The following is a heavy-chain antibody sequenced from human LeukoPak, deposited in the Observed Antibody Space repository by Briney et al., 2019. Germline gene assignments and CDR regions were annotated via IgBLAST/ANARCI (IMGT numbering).Heavy chain of an antibody. J-gene: IGHJ4*02. V-gene: IGHV3-74*01. Sequence: GGSLRLSCAASGFTFSSYWMHWVRQAPGKGLVWVSRIDSDGSSTTYADSVKGRFTISRDNAKNTLYLQMNSLRAGDTAVYYCARAEMATINYWGQGTLVTVSS. CDR2: IDSDGSST. D-gene: IGHD5-24*01. CDR1: GFTFSSYW. CDR3: ARAEMATINY.